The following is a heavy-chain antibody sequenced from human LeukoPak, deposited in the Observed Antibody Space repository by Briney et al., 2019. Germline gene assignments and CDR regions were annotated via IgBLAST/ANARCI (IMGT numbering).Heavy chain of an antibody. Sequence: GGSLTLSCVASGFTFGNFWMSWVRQAPGKGLEWVANIKVDGSEKYYADSVKGRFTISRDNAENSLYLQMNSLRAEDTAVYYCGKKTGSTGEAFDYWGRGTQVTVSS. CDR2: IKVDGSEK. CDR3: GKKTGSTGEAFDY. D-gene: IGHD1-1*01. J-gene: IGHJ4*02. V-gene: IGHV3-7*03. CDR1: GFTFGNFW.